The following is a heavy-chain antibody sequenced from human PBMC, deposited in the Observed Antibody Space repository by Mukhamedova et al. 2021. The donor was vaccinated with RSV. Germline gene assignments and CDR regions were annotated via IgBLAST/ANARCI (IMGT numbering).Heavy chain of an antibody. V-gene: IGHV3-74*01. CDR2: DGSST. D-gene: IGHD4-11*01. Sequence: DGSSTNYADSVQGRFTISRDNARNTLYLQMNSLRGGDTAVYHCVKRSDHSGTLDSWGQGTLVTVSS. J-gene: IGHJ4*02. CDR3: VKRSDHSGTLDS.